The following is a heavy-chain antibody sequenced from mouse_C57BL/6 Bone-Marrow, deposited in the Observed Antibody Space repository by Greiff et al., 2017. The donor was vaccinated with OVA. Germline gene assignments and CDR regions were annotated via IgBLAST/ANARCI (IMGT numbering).Heavy chain of an antibody. CDR1: GFNIKDYY. V-gene: IGHV14-2*01. Sequence: DVKLQESGAELVKPGASVKLSCTASGFNIKDYYMHWVKQRTEQGLEWIGRIDPEDGETKYAPKFQGKATITADTSSNTAYLQLSSLTSEDTAVYYCARYLLWPTTKGAMDYWGQGTSVTVSS. D-gene: IGHD2-10*01. CDR2: IDPEDGET. J-gene: IGHJ4*01. CDR3: ARYLLWPTTKGAMDY.